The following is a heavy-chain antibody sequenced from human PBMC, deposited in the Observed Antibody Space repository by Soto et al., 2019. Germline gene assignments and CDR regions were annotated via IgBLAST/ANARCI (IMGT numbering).Heavy chain of an antibody. Sequence: SQTQSLTNTVSDGYISNGDYYRNWISQHPGKGLEWIGYIYHRGSTKYNPSLKNRVTISVDTSKNQISLKLSSLSAADTAVYYCARAESVGHPVVPDYWXQGPLVTVSS. D-gene: IGHD2-21*01. V-gene: IGHV4-31*03. J-gene: IGHJ4*02. CDR1: DGYISNGDYY. CDR3: ARAESVGHPVVPDY. CDR2: IYHRGST.